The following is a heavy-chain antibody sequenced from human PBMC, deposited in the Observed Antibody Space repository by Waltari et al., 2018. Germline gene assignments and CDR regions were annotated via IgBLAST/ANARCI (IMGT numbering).Heavy chain of an antibody. D-gene: IGHD3-3*01. CDR2: IKQDGSEK. Sequence: EVQLVESGGGLVQPGGGLRLSCAASGFTFSTYWMSWVRQAPGKGLEWVANIKQDGSEKYYVDAVKGRFTISRDNTNNSLYLQMNSLRAEDTAVYYCARVREDFWSGFYHWGQGALVTVSS. V-gene: IGHV3-7*01. J-gene: IGHJ4*02. CDR3: ARVREDFWSGFYH. CDR1: GFTFSTYW.